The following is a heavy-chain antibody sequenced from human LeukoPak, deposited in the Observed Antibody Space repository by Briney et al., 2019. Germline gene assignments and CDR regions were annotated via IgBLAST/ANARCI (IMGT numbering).Heavy chain of an antibody. CDR1: GFTFSTYG. Sequence: GGSLRLSCAASGFTFSTYGMHWVRQAPGKGLEWVAVISYAGSNKYYADSVKGRFTISRDNSKNTLYLQMNSLRAEDTAVYYCAKVRVYYDFWSGLDYWGQGTLVTVSS. V-gene: IGHV3-30*18. CDR2: ISYAGSNK. CDR3: AKVRVYYDFWSGLDY. J-gene: IGHJ4*02. D-gene: IGHD3-3*01.